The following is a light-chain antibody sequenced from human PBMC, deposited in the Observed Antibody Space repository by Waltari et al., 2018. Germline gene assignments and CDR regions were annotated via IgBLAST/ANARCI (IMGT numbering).Light chain of an antibody. CDR1: SDHVGNQG. Sequence: QAGLTQPPSLSTDSGPTVTPTCPAGSDHVGNQGAAWLQQRPGHPPKLLSHRSVKRPSGISERFSASRSGNIASLTITALQPDDEADYVCSAWDNSLNIWMFGGGTKLTVL. CDR2: RSV. V-gene: IGLV10-54*04. J-gene: IGLJ3*02. CDR3: SAWDNSLNIWM.